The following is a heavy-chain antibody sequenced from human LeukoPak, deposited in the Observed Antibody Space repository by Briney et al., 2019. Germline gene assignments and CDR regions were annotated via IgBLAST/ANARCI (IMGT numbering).Heavy chain of an antibody. CDR3: VRAAYYYDSSGYLDY. CDR1: GGTFSSYA. V-gene: IGHV1-69*01. J-gene: IGHJ4*02. D-gene: IGHD3-22*01. CDR2: IIPIFGTA. Sequence: GASVKVSCKASGGTFSSYAISWVRQAPGQGLEWMGGIIPIFGTANYAQKFQGRVTITADESTSTAYMELSSLRSEDTAVYYCVRAAYYYDSSGYLDYWGQGTLVTVSS.